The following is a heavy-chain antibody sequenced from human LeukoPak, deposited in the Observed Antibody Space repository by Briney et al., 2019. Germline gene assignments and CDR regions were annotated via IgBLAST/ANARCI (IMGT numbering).Heavy chain of an antibody. CDR3: ARCSSTSCYYCYYYGMDV. CDR1: GFTFSDYY. D-gene: IGHD2-2*01. CDR2: ISSSGSTI. Sequence: GGSLRLSRAASGFTFSDYYMSRIRQAPGKGLEWVSYISSSGSTIYYADSVKGRFTISRDNAKNSLYLQMNSLRAEDTAVYYCARCSSTSCYYCYYYGMDVWGQGTTVTVS. V-gene: IGHV3-11*01. J-gene: IGHJ6*02.